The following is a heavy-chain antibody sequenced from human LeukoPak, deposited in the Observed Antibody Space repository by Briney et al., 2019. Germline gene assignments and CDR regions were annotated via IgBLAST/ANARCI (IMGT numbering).Heavy chain of an antibody. J-gene: IGHJ4*02. CDR2: IGTAGDT. CDR3: ARVAKERVGGVYYFDY. CDR1: GFTFSDYD. V-gene: IGHV3-13*01. D-gene: IGHD1-1*01. Sequence: GGSLRLSCAASGFTFSDYDMHWVRQPTGKGLEWVAAIGTAGDTYYTGSVKGRFTISRENAKNSLYLQMNSLRAGDTAMYYCARVAKERVGGVYYFDYWGQGTLVTVSS.